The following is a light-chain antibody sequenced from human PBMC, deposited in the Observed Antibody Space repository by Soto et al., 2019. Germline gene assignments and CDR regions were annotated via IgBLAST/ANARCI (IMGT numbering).Light chain of an antibody. CDR2: GAS. V-gene: IGKV3-20*01. CDR1: QSVSANF. CDR3: PQYGSSPFS. J-gene: IGKJ3*01. Sequence: EVVWTQSPGTLSLSPGERATLSCRAIQSVSANFLAWYQQKPGQAPRLLIYGASIWATAITDRFSGSGSGTDFALTIRRMEPEEFAGDYCPQYGSSPFSFGPGTNLDIK.